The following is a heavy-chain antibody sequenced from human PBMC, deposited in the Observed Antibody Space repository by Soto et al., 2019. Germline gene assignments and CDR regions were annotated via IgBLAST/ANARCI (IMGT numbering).Heavy chain of an antibody. D-gene: IGHD3-9*01. J-gene: IGHJ5*02. CDR2: IYYSGST. CDR1: GGSISSGGYY. Sequence: QVQLQESGPGLVKPSQTLSLTCTVSGGSISSGGYYWSWIRQHPGKGLEWIGYIYYSGSTYYNPSLKSRVTISVDTSKNQFSLKLSSVTAADTAVYYCARGDTTLDYDILTFDPWGQGTLVTVSS. CDR3: ARGDTTLDYDILTFDP. V-gene: IGHV4-31*03.